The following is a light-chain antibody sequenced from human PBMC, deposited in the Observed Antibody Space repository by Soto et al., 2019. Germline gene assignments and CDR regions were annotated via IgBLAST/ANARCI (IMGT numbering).Light chain of an antibody. CDR3: AAWDDSLNGPV. CDR1: SSNIGSNT. V-gene: IGLV1-44*01. CDR2: SSN. J-gene: IGLJ2*01. Sequence: QSVLTQPPSASGTPGQRVTISCSGSSSNIGSNTVNWYQQLPGTAPKLLIYSSNQRPSGVPDRFSGSKSGTSASLAISGLQSEDEADHYCAAWDDSLNGPVFGGGTKLTVL.